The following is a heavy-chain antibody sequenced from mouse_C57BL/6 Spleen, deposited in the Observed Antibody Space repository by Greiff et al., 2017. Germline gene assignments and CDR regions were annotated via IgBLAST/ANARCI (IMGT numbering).Heavy chain of an antibody. CDR1: GYTFTSYG. J-gene: IGHJ3*01. D-gene: IGHD2-4*01. Sequence: VQLQQSGAELARPGASVKLSCKASGYTFTSYGISWVKQRTGQGLEWIGEIYPRSGNTYYNAEFKGKATLTADKSSSTAYMELRSLTSEDSAVYFCARRDDYDEKAWFAYWGQGTLVTVSA. CDR3: ARRDDYDEKAWFAY. V-gene: IGHV1-81*01. CDR2: IYPRSGNT.